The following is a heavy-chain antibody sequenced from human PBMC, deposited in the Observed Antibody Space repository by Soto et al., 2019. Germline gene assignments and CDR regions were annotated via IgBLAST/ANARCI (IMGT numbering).Heavy chain of an antibody. CDR3: ARKGGVVDY. D-gene: IGHD2-8*02. CDR2: INQEGSEK. CDR1: GFTFNSYW. V-gene: IGHV3-7*05. Sequence: ESGGGLVQPGGSLRLSCAASGFTFNSYWMSWVRQAPGKGLEWVANINQEGSEKYYVDSVKGRFTISRDNAKNSLDLQMNSLRGEDTAVYYCARKGGVVDYWGQGTLVTVSS. J-gene: IGHJ4*02.